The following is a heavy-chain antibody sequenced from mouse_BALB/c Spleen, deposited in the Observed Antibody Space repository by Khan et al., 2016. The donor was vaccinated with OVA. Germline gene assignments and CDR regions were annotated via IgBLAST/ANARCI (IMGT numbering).Heavy chain of an antibody. CDR3: ARSLYYSYGYALDC. V-gene: IGHV3-2*02. CDR1: GYSITSDYA. J-gene: IGHJ4*01. Sequence: EVELVESGPGLVKPSQSLSLTCTVTGYSITSDYAWNWIRQFPGNKLEWMGYISSTGSTSYNPSLKSRISITRDISKNQFFLQLKSVTTEDTATXYCARSLYYSYGYALDCWGRGTSVTVSS. D-gene: IGHD2-12*01. CDR2: ISSTGST.